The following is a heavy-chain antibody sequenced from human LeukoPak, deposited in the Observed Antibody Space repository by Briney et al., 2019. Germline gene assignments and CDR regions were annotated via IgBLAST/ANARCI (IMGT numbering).Heavy chain of an antibody. CDR2: ISYDGSNK. V-gene: IGHV3-30-3*01. Sequence: GRSLRLSCAASGFTLSSYAMHWFRQAPGKGLEWVAVISYDGSNKYYADSVKGRFTISRDNSKNTLYLQMNSLRAEDTAVYFCANAYYYDSSGYYPADYRGQGTLVTVSS. CDR3: ANAYYYDSSGYYPADY. CDR1: GFTLSSYA. D-gene: IGHD3-22*01. J-gene: IGHJ4*02.